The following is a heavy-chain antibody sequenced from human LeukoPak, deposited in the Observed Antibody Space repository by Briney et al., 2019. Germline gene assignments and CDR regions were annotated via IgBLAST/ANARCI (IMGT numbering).Heavy chain of an antibody. CDR3: TRDMYSSSWYEAPADY. Sequence: GGSLRLSCTASGFTFGDYAMSWFRQAPGKGLEWVGFIRSKAYGGTTEYAASAKGRFTISRDDSKSIAYLQMNSLKTEDTAVYYCTRDMYSSSWYEAPADYWGQGTLVTVSS. V-gene: IGHV3-49*03. CDR2: IRSKAYGGTT. CDR1: GFTFGDYA. D-gene: IGHD6-13*01. J-gene: IGHJ4*02.